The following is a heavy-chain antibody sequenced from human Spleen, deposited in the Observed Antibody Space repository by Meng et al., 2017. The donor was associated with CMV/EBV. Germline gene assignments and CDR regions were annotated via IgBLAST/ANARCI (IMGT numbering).Heavy chain of an antibody. V-gene: IGHV4-59*12. CDR2: IYYSGNT. J-gene: IGHJ4*02. D-gene: IGHD5-24*01. CDR1: GGSISSYY. CDR3: ASFRDGYPIDH. Sequence: SETLSLTCSVSGGSISSYYWSWMRQPPGKGLEWIGYIYYSGNTNYNPSLKSRVTISVDTSKNQLSLELSSVTAADTAVYYCASFRDGYPIDHWGQGTLVTVSS.